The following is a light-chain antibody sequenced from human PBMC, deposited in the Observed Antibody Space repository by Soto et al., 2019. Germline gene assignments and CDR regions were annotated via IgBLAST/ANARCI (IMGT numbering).Light chain of an antibody. CDR3: QQYGRSPLLWT. V-gene: IGKV3-20*01. CDR1: QSVSSSY. CDR2: GAS. J-gene: IGKJ1*01. Sequence: EIVLTRSPGTLSLSPGERATLSCRASQSVSSSYLAWYQQKPGQAPRLLIYGASSRATGIPGRFSGSGSGTDFTLTISRLEPEDFAVYYCQQYGRSPLLWTFGQGTKVDIK.